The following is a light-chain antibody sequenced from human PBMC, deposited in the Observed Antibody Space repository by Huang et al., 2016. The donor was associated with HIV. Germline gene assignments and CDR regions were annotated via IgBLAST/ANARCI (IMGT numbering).Light chain of an antibody. Sequence: DVVMTQSPLFLPVTLGQPASISCRSSQRLVHSDGNTYLTWFQHRPGQSPRRLIYKVSNRDSGVPDRFSGSGSGTDFTLKISRVEAEDLGVYYCMQGTHWPPYTFGQGTKLEIK. V-gene: IGKV2-30*02. J-gene: IGKJ2*01. CDR2: KVS. CDR1: QRLVHSDGNTY. CDR3: MQGTHWPPYT.